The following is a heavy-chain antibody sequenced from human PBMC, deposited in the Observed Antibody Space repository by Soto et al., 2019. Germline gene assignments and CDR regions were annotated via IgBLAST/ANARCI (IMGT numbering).Heavy chain of an antibody. V-gene: IGHV4-59*01. CDR3: ARVPYGDYYFDY. D-gene: IGHD4-17*01. Sequence: SETLSLTCPVSGCSIRSYYWSWIRQPPGKGLEWIGYIYYSGSTNYNPSLKSRVTISVDTSKNQFSLKLSSVTAADTAVYYCARVPYGDYYFDYWGQGTLVTVSS. CDR2: IYYSGST. CDR1: GCSIRSYY. J-gene: IGHJ4*02.